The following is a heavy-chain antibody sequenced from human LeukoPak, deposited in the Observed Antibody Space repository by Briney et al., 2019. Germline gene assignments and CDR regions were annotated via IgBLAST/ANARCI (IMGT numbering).Heavy chain of an antibody. D-gene: IGHD6-19*01. Sequence: ASVKVSCKASGYTFTSYYMHWVRQAPGQGLEWMGIINPSGGSTSYAQKLQGRVTMTRDTSTSTVYMELSSLRSEDTAVYYCVRDSGRSGWYKAEYFQHWGQGTLVTVSS. J-gene: IGHJ1*01. CDR1: GYTFTSYY. CDR3: VRDSGRSGWYKAEYFQH. CDR2: INPSGGST. V-gene: IGHV1-46*01.